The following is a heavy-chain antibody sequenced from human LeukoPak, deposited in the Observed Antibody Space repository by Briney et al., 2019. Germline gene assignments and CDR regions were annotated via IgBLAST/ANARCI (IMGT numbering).Heavy chain of an antibody. CDR2: IGTASDT. CDR3: ARGPPRGKYYYMDV. V-gene: IGHV3-13*01. J-gene: IGHJ6*03. CDR1: GFTFSSFD. Sequence: GGSLRLSCAACGFTFSSFDMHWVRQPTGQGLEWVPTIGTASDTYYPGSVEGRFTLSRDNAKNSLYLQMNSLTAGDTAVYYCARGPPRGKYYYMDVWGKGTTVTVSS. D-gene: IGHD1-1*01.